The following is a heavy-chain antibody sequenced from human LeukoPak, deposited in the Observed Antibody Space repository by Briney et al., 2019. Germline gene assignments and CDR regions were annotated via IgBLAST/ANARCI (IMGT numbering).Heavy chain of an antibody. CDR2: IYTSGST. J-gene: IGHJ4*02. D-gene: IGHD1-14*01. CDR1: GGSISSGSYY. V-gene: IGHV4-61*02. CDR3: ARESGLEPALIDY. Sequence: SGALSLTCTVSGGSISSGSYYWSWIRQPAGKGLEWIGRIYTSGSTNYNPSLKSRVTISVDTSKNQFSLKLSSVTAADTAVYYCARESGLEPALIDYWGQGTLVTVSS.